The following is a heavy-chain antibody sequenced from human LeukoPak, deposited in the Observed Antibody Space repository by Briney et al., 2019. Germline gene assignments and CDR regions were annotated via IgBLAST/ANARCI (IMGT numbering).Heavy chain of an antibody. CDR1: GGSISSYY. V-gene: IGHV4-59*08. D-gene: IGHD2-15*01. Sequence: SETLSLTCTVSGGSISSYYGGWVRQPPRKGREWIGYIYYSGSTNYNPSLKSRVTISVDTSKNQFSLKLSSVTAADTAVYYCARRVVARTGPFDYWGQGTLVTVSS. J-gene: IGHJ4*02. CDR2: IYYSGST. CDR3: ARRVVARTGPFDY.